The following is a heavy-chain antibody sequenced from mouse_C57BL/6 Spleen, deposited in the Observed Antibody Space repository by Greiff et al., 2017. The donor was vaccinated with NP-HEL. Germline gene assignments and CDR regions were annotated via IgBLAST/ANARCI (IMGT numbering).Heavy chain of an antibody. D-gene: IGHD6-1*01. CDR2: IDPETGGT. CDR3: TRRAAPDY. J-gene: IGHJ2*01. CDR1: GYTFTDYE. Sequence: QVQLQQSGAELVRPGASVTLSCKASGYTFTDYEMHWVKQTPVHGLEWIGAIDPETGGTAYNQKFKGKAILTAEKSSSTAYMELRSLTSEDSAVYYCTRRAAPDYWGQGTTLTVSS. V-gene: IGHV1-15*01.